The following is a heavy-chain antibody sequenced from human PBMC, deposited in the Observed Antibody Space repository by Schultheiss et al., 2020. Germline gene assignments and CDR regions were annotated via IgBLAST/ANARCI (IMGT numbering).Heavy chain of an antibody. CDR3: ARHLTSGRLYYYYYMDV. D-gene: IGHD1-14*01. V-gene: IGHV4-34*01. CDR1: GGSISSYY. J-gene: IGHJ6*03. Sequence: GSLRLSCTVSGGSISSYYWSWIRQPPGKGLEWIGEINHSGSTNYNPSLKSRVTISVDTSKNQFSLKLSSVTAADTAVYYCARHLTSGRLYYYYYMDVWGKGTTVTVSS. CDR2: INHSGST.